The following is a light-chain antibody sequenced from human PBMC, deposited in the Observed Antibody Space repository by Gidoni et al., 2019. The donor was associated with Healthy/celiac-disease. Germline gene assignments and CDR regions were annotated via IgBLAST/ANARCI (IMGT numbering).Light chain of an antibody. V-gene: IGLV2-14*01. CDR2: DVS. CDR3: SSYTSSSTLRV. J-gene: IGLJ1*01. CDR1: SSDVGGYNY. Sequence: QSALTQPASVSGSPGQSITISCTGTSSDVGGYNYVSWYQQHPGKATKLMIYDVSNRPSGVSNRFSGSKSGNTASLTISGLQAEDEADYYRSSYTSSSTLRVFGTGTKVTVL.